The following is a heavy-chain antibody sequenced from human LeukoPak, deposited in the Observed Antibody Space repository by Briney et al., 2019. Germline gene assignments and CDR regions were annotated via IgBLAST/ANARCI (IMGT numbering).Heavy chain of an antibody. J-gene: IGHJ5*02. CDR3: ARDRPRWPFDP. V-gene: IGHV1-69*05. CDR1: GCTFSSYA. D-gene: IGHD2-15*01. Sequence: ASVKLSCKASGCTFSSYAISWGRQAPGQGLEWRGGIIPIFGTANYAQKFQGRVTITTDESTSTANMELSSLRSEDTAVYYCARDRPRWPFDPWGQGTLVTVSS. CDR2: IIPIFGTA.